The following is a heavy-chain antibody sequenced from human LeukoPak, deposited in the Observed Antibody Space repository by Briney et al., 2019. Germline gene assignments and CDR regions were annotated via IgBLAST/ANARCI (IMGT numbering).Heavy chain of an antibody. D-gene: IGHD3-22*01. J-gene: IGHJ4*02. V-gene: IGHV3-23*01. CDR3: ARDAYHYDSSGYLDY. CDR2: ITSGGGT. Sequence: GGSLRLSCAASGFTFNNYAMNWVRQAPGKGLEWVSAITSGGGTYYADSVKGRFTISRDNSKNTVYLQMNSLRAEDTAVYYCARDAYHYDSSGYLDYWGQGTLVTVSS. CDR1: GFTFNNYA.